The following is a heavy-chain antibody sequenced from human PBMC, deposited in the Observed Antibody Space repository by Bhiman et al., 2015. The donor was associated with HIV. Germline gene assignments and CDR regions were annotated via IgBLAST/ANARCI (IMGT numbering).Heavy chain of an antibody. Sequence: QVQLVESGGGVVQPGRSLRLSCAASGFTFSSYAMHWVRQAPGKGLEWVALILYDGSNKYYADSVKGRFTISRDNSRNSLYLQMNSLRPEDTAVYYCARSTYCSGGSCYPAAFDIWGQGTMVTVSS. V-gene: IGHV3-30-3*01. D-gene: IGHD2-15*01. CDR2: ILYDGSNK. CDR1: GFTFSSYA. CDR3: ARSTYCSGGSCYPAAFDI. J-gene: IGHJ3*02.